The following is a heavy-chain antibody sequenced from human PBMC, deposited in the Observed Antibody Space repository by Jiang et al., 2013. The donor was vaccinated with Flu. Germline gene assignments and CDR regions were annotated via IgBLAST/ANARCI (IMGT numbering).Heavy chain of an antibody. Sequence: GAEVKKPGESLKISCKGSGYSFTSYWIGWVRQMPGKGLEWMGSSSPGDSDTRSQPRPSKARSPSQPTSPSAPPTCSGAAVRASDTAMYYCASTTFGRGAAMIAFD. D-gene: IGHD5-18*01. CDR3: ASTTFGRGAAMIAFD. CDR2: SSPGDSDT. CDR1: GYSFTSYW. J-gene: IGHJ3*02. V-gene: IGHV5-51*01.